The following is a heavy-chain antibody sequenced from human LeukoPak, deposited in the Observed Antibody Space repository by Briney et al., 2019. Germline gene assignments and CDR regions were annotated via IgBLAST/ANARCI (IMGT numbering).Heavy chain of an antibody. CDR3: ARAASMILPYYFDH. Sequence: SETLSLTCAVYGGSFSGYFWTWLRQPPGEGLEWIGHISYSGSTNYNSSLKSRVTISVDTSKNQVSLDLSSVTAADTAVYYCARAASMILPYYFDHWGQGTLVTVSS. CDR2: ISYSGST. J-gene: IGHJ4*02. CDR1: GGSFSGYF. D-gene: IGHD3-22*01. V-gene: IGHV4-59*01.